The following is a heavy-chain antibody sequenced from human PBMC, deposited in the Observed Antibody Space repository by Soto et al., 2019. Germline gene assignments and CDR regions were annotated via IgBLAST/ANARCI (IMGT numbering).Heavy chain of an antibody. J-gene: IGHJ4*02. CDR1: GGSISSGGYY. Sequence: SETLSLTCTVSGGSISSGGYYWSWIRQHPGKGLEWIGYIYYSGSTYYNPSLKSRVTISVDTSKNQFSLKLSSVTAADTAVYYCARDGSGVPSVFDYWGQGTLVNGSS. D-gene: IGHD3-10*01. V-gene: IGHV4-31*03. CDR3: ARDGSGVPSVFDY. CDR2: IYYSGST.